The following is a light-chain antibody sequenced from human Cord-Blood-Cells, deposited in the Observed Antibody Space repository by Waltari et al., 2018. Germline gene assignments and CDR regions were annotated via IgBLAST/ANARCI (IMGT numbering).Light chain of an antibody. CDR2: DVS. CDR1: SSDVGRYNY. Sequence: QSALTQPRSVSGSPGQSVTIHCTGTSSDVGRYNYVSWYQQHPGKAPKLMIYDVSKRPSGVPDRFSGSKSGNTASLTISGLQAEDEADYYCCSYAGSYTFDVVFGGGTKLTVL. CDR3: CSYAGSYTFDVV. V-gene: IGLV2-11*01. J-gene: IGLJ2*01.